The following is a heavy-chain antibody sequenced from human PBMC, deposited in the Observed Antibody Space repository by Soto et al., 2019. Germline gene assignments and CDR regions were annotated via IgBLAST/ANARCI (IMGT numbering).Heavy chain of an antibody. V-gene: IGHV4-34*01. CDR2: INHSGST. Sequence: TSETLSLTCAVYGGSFSGYYWSWIRQPPGKGLEWIGEINHSGSTNYNPSLKSRVTISVDTSRNQFSLKLSSVTAADTAVYYCARSNFWSGYDDFDYWGQGTLVTVSS. J-gene: IGHJ4*02. CDR1: GGSFSGYY. CDR3: ARSNFWSGYDDFDY. D-gene: IGHD3-3*01.